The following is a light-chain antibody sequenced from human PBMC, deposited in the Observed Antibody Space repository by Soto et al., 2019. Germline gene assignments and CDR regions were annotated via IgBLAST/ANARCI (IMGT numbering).Light chain of an antibody. V-gene: IGKV3-20*01. CDR1: QSVGIS. Sequence: DIVLTQSPGTLSLSPGERATLSCRASQSVGISLSRYQHKSGQPPRLLIYSAFNRATGIPERFSGSGAGTDFTLTISRLEPEDFAVYSCHQFGSFPRTFGQGTQVVIK. CDR2: SAF. CDR3: HQFGSFPRT. J-gene: IGKJ1*01.